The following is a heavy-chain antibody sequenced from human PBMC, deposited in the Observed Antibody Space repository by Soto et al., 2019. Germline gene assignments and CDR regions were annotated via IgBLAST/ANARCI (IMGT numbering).Heavy chain of an antibody. CDR2: GST. V-gene: IGHV4-31*02. J-gene: IGHJ6*02. D-gene: IGHD2-21*01. CDR3: AASCVGCGGFNYYGMDV. Sequence: GSTYYNPSLKSRVTISVDTSKNQFSLRLSSVTAADTAVYYCAASCVGCGGFNYYGMDVWGQGTTVTVSS.